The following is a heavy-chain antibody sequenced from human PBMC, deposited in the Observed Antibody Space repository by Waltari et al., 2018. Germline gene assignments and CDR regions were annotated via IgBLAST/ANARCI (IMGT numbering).Heavy chain of an antibody. V-gene: IGHV4-59*01. D-gene: IGHD2-15*01. J-gene: IGHJ4*02. CDR2: IFHSGST. Sequence: QVQLQESGPGLVKTSETLSLTCTVSGASISRDFWSWLRQAPGKGPEWIGYIFHSGSTNYSPSLKNRLSISIDASRNVFSLRLTSVTAADTAVYYCARQMIVAASFDFWGQGILVTV. CDR3: ARQMIVAASFDF. CDR1: GASISRDF.